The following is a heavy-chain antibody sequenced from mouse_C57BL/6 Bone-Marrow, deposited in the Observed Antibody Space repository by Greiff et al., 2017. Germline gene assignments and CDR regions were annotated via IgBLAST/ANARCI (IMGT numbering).Heavy chain of an antibody. CDR2: ISDGGSYT. CDR3: ARVSTMGTPYAMDY. J-gene: IGHJ4*01. D-gene: IGHD2-1*01. CDR1: GFTFSSYA. V-gene: IGHV5-4*03. Sequence: EVMLVESGGGLVKPGGSLKLSCAASGFTFSSYAMYWVRQTPETRLEWVATISDGGSYTNYPDNVKGRFTISRDNAKNNLYLQMSHLKSEDTAMYDCARVSTMGTPYAMDYWGQGTSVTVSA.